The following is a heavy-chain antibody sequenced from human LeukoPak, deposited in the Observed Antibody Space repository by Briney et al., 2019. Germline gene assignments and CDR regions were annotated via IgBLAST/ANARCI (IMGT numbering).Heavy chain of an antibody. CDR2: IYYSGST. J-gene: IGHJ6*02. Sequence: SETLSLTCTVSGGSISSYLWSWIRQPPGKGLEWIGYIYYSGSTNYNPSLKSRVTISVDTAKNQFSLKLSSVTAADTAVYYCARHLQYYGSGTMDVWGQGTTVTVSS. CDR3: ARHLQYYGSGTMDV. CDR1: GGSISSYL. V-gene: IGHV4-59*08. D-gene: IGHD3-10*01.